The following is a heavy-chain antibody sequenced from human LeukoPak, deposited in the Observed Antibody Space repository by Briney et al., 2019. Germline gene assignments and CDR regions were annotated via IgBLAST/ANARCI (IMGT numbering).Heavy chain of an antibody. V-gene: IGHV3-23*01. CDR1: GYTFSSYA. J-gene: IGHJ6*03. Sequence: GGSLRLSCAASGYTFSSYAMSWVRQAPGKGLEWVSAITGSGGSTYYADSVKGRFTISRDNAKNSLYLQMDSLRAEDTAVYYCARDPRGSHNYYYYMDVWGKGTTVTVSS. CDR3: ARDPRGSHNYYYYMDV. CDR2: ITGSGGST. D-gene: IGHD6-13*01.